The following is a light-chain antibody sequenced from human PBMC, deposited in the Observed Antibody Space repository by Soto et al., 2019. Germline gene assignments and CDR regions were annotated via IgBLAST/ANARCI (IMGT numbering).Light chain of an antibody. V-gene: IGKV3-20*01. CDR1: QSVSSIY. CDR3: QRYGTSPPIT. Sequence: EVVLTQSPGSLSLSPGERVTLSCRASQSVSSIYLAWYQQKLGQAPRRLIYGASSRATGIPDRFSGRGSGTDFTLTSSMLEPEDVAVYYCQRYGTSPPITFGQGTRLEIK. J-gene: IGKJ5*01. CDR2: GAS.